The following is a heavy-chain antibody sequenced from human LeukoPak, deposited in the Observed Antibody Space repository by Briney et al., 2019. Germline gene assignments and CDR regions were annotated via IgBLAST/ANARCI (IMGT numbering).Heavy chain of an antibody. D-gene: IGHD4-23*01. J-gene: IGHJ5*02. CDR1: GFTFSDYS. Sequence: GGSLRLSCAASGFTFSDYSMNWVRQAPGKGLEWVSAIIKSGSHIYYADSVKGRFTISRDNANNSLYLQMTGLRAEDTTVYYCARGRGGDNSNWFDPWGPGTLVTVSS. CDR2: IIKSGSHI. V-gene: IGHV3-21*01. CDR3: ARGRGGDNSNWFDP.